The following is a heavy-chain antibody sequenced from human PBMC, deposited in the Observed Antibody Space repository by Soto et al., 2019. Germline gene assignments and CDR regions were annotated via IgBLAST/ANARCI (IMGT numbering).Heavy chain of an antibody. Sequence: EVQLVESGGGLVQPGGSLRLSCAASGFTFSSYSMNWVRQAPGKGLEWVSYISSSSSTIYYADSVKGRFTISRDNAKNSLYLQMNSLRDEDTAVYYCARGLSSIAALLFDYWGQGTLVTVSS. CDR3: ARGLSSIAALLFDY. CDR1: GFTFSSYS. V-gene: IGHV3-48*02. D-gene: IGHD6-6*01. CDR2: ISSSSSTI. J-gene: IGHJ4*02.